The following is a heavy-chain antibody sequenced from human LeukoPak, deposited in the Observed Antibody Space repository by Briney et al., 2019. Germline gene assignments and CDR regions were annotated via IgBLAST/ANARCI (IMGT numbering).Heavy chain of an antibody. CDR3: ASTSDSGGYYYDY. D-gene: IGHD3-22*01. CDR2: IYTSGST. Sequence: PSETLSLTCTVSSDSISTYYWSWIRQPAGKGLEWIGRIYTSGSTNYNPSLKSRVTMSVDMSKNQFPLKLSSVTAADTAVYYCASTSDSGGYYYDYWGQGTLVTVSS. CDR1: SDSISTYY. V-gene: IGHV4-4*07. J-gene: IGHJ4*02.